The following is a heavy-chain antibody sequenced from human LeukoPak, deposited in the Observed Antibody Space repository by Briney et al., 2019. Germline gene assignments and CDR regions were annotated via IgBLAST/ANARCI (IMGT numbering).Heavy chain of an antibody. CDR2: INPSGGST. J-gene: IGHJ4*02. Sequence: ASVKVSCKASGYTFTSYYMHWVRQAPGQGLEWMGIINPSGGSTSYAQKFQGRVTMTRDTSTSTVYMELSSLRSEDTAVYYCARGVEVVLRYFDWLFPADYWGQGTLVTVSS. D-gene: IGHD3-9*01. CDR1: GYTFTSYY. CDR3: ARGVEVVLRYFDWLFPADY. V-gene: IGHV1-46*01.